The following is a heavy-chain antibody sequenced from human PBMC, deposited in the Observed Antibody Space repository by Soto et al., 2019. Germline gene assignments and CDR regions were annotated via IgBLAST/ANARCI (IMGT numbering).Heavy chain of an antibody. CDR2: INHSRGT. Sequence: QVQLQQWGAGLLKPSETLSLTCAVYGGSFSDYYWSWIRQPPGKGLEWIGEINHSRGTNYNPSLKSRVTRSLHTSKTQFSLKLGSVTAADTAVYYCAEGGGSLWSWGQGTLVTVSS. CDR3: AEGGGSLWS. D-gene: IGHD3-10*01. J-gene: IGHJ5*02. CDR1: GGSFSDYY. V-gene: IGHV4-34*01.